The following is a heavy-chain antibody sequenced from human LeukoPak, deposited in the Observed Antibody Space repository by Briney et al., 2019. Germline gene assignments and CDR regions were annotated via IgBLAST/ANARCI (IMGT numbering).Heavy chain of an antibody. CDR3: VVVPAAMGAFDI. J-gene: IGHJ3*02. Sequence: PSETLSLTCAVYGGSFSGYYWSWIRQPPGKGLEWIGEINHSGSTNYNPSLKSRVTISVDTSKNQFSLKLSSVTAADTAVYYCVVVPAAMGAFDIWGQGTMVTVSS. D-gene: IGHD2-2*01. CDR2: INHSGST. V-gene: IGHV4-34*01. CDR1: GGSFSGYY.